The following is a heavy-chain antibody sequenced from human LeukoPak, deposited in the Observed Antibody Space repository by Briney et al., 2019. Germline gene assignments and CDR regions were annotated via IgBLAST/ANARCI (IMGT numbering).Heavy chain of an antibody. J-gene: IGHJ4*02. CDR2: ISGSGGRT. Sequence: GGSLRLSCAASGFTFSSHAMSWVRQGPGKGLEWVSAISGSGGRTYYADSMKGRFTISRDNSENTVYLQMNSLRVEDTAVYYCAKNRNGDYAQYFEYWGQGTLVTVSS. V-gene: IGHV3-23*01. CDR3: AKNRNGDYAQYFEY. D-gene: IGHD4-17*01. CDR1: GFTFSSHA.